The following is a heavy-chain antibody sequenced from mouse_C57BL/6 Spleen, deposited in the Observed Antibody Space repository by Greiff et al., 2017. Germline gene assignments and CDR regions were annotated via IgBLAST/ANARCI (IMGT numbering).Heavy chain of an antibody. Sequence: VQLQPPGAELVMPGASVKLSCKASGYTFTSYWMHWVKQRPGQGLEWIGEIDPSDSSTNYNQKFKGKSTLTVDKSSSTAYMQLSSLTSEDSAVYYCASGYYGSSYVWYFDVWGTGTTVTVSS. CDR1: GYTFTSYW. J-gene: IGHJ1*03. V-gene: IGHV1-69*01. D-gene: IGHD1-1*01. CDR2: IDPSDSST. CDR3: ASGYYGSSYVWYFDV.